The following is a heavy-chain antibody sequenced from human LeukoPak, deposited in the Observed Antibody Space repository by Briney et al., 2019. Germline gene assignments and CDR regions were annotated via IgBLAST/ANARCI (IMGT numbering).Heavy chain of an antibody. CDR2: FYYGGSP. Sequence: SETLSLTCTVSGDSISTTPYYWGWIRQPPGKGLEWIGSFYYGGSPYYNPSLKSRVTISVDTSKNQFSLKLTSVTAADTAIYYCARGAPGFWGQGTLVTVSS. CDR3: ARGAPGF. J-gene: IGHJ4*02. V-gene: IGHV4-39*01. CDR1: GDSISTTPYY. D-gene: IGHD4/OR15-4a*01.